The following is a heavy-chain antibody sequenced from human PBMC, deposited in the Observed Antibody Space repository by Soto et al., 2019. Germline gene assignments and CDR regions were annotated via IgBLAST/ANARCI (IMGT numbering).Heavy chain of an antibody. J-gene: IGHJ6*02. CDR3: ARDLWGYCGADCYPLDV. CDR1: GGSISSYY. D-gene: IGHD2-21*02. CDR2: MYNTGST. Sequence: QVRLQESGPGLVKPSETLSLTCTVSGGSISSYYWSWIRQPPGKGLESIGYMYNTGSTIYNPSLKRRVTISVDTSKNQFSLKLNSVTAADTAVYYCARDLWGYCGADCYPLDVWGQGTMVTVSS. V-gene: IGHV4-59*01.